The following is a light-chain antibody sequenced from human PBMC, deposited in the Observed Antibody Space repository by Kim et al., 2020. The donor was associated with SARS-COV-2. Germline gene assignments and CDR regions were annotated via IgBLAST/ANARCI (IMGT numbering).Light chain of an antibody. CDR1: QDISNY. J-gene: IGKJ4*01. CDR2: GAS. V-gene: IGKV1-33*01. CDR3: QQYDKLPPN. Sequence: DIQMTQSPSSLSASVGDRVTITCQASQDISNYLNWYQQKPGKAPKLLIYGASNLETGVPSRFSGSGSGTDFTFTISSLQPEDIATYYCQQYDKLPPNFCGGTKVDIK.